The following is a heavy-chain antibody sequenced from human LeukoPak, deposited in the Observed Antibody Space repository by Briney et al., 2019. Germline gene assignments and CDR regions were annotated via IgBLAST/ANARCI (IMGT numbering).Heavy chain of an antibody. Sequence: GASVKVSCKASGYTFTGYYKHWVRQAPGQGLEWMGWINPNSGGTNYAQKFQGRVTMTRDTSISTAYMELSRLRSDDTAVYYCARAMDTAMVTLNTFDYWGQGTLVTVSS. V-gene: IGHV1-2*02. J-gene: IGHJ4*02. D-gene: IGHD5-18*01. CDR3: ARAMDTAMVTLNTFDY. CDR2: INPNSGGT. CDR1: GYTFTGYY.